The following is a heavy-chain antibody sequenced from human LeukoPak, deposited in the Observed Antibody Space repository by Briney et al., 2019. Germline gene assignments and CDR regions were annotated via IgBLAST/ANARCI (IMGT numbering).Heavy chain of an antibody. V-gene: IGHV4-4*07. CDR3: ARGKATMVRGVPRSTPEGY. CDR1: GGSISSYY. Sequence: SETLSLTCTVSGGSISSYYWSWIRQPAGKGLEWIGRIYTSGSTNYNPSLKSRVTMSVDTSKNQFSLKLSSVTAADTAVYYCARGKATMVRGVPRSTPEGYWGQGTLVTVSS. CDR2: IYTSGST. D-gene: IGHD3-10*01. J-gene: IGHJ4*02.